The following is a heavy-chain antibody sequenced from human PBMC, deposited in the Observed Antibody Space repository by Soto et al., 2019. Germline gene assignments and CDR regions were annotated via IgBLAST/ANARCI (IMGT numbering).Heavy chain of an antibody. CDR1: GGSFSGYY. CDR3: ARGPRYCSGGRCPRGAFDI. Sequence: QVQLQQWGAGLLKPSETLSLTCAVYGGSFSGYYWSWIRQPPGKGLEWIGEINHSGSTNYNPSLKSRVTISVDTSKNQFSLKLSSVTAADTAVYYCARGPRYCSGGRCPRGAFDIWGQGTMVTVSS. CDR2: INHSGST. J-gene: IGHJ3*02. D-gene: IGHD2-15*01. V-gene: IGHV4-34*01.